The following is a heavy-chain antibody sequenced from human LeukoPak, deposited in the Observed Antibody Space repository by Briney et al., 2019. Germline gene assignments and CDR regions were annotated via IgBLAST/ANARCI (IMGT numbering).Heavy chain of an antibody. D-gene: IGHD3-3*01. J-gene: IGHJ3*02. V-gene: IGHV4-39*02. CDR3: ARKRRRGYYLNSAFDM. CDR1: GGSISSSSYY. Sequence: SETLSLTCTVSGGSISSSSYYWGWIRQPPGKGLEWIGSIYYSGSTYYNPSLQSRVTVSVDASKNHFSLRVNSVIAADTAIYYCARKRRRGYYLNSAFDMWGQGTMVTVSS. CDR2: IYYSGST.